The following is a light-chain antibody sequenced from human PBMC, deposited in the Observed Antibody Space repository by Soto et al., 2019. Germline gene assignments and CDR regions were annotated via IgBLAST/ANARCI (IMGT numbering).Light chain of an antibody. V-gene: IGLV2-8*01. J-gene: IGLJ1*01. Sequence: QSVLTQSSSASASLGSSVKLTCTLSSGHTYYIIAWHQQQPGKAPRLIIYEVVQRPSGVPDRFSGSKSGNTASLTVSGLQAADEADYFCKSYAGSNTYVFGSGTKLTVL. CDR1: SGHTYYI. CDR3: KSYAGSNTYV. CDR2: EVV.